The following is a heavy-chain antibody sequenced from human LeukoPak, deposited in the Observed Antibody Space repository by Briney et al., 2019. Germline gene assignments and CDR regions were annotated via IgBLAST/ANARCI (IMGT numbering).Heavy chain of an antibody. CDR1: GFTLSSNT. Sequence: GGSLRLSCAASGFTLSSNTMSWVRQAPGKGLEWVSAITGGSDSTYHADSVKGRFTISRDNSKNTLYLQMNRLRAEDTAVYYCAKANYYDSSGYYENLDYWGQGTLVTVSS. J-gene: IGHJ4*02. D-gene: IGHD3-22*01. CDR3: AKANYYDSSGYYENLDY. V-gene: IGHV3-23*01. CDR2: ITGGSDST.